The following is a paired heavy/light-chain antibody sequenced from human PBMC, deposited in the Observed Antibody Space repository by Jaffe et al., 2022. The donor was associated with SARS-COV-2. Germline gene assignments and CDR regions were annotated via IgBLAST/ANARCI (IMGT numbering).Heavy chain of an antibody. Sequence: EVQLVQSGAEAKKPGESLKISCKGSGYRISNYWIGWVRQVPGKGLEWMGIINPGDSDTRYSPSFQGQVTFSADKSISTAYLQWSSLKASDTAMYYCARHDAQVGALEYWGQGTLVTVSS. V-gene: IGHV5-51*01. CDR3: ARHDAQVGALEY. CDR2: INPGDSDT. CDR1: GYRISNYW. D-gene: IGHD2-2*01. J-gene: IGHJ4*02.
Light chain of an antibody. Sequence: ETVMTQSPATLSVSPGERATLSCRASQSVSSNLAWYQQKPGQAPRLLIYGASTRATGILARFSGSGSGTEFILIISSLQSEDSAVYYCQQYNNWPFTFGPGTKVDIK. V-gene: IGKV3-15*01. CDR3: QQYNNWPFT. CDR2: GAS. J-gene: IGKJ3*01. CDR1: QSVSSN.